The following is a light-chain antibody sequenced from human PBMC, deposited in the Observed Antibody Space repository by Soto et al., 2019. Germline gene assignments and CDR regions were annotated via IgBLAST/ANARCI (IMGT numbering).Light chain of an antibody. CDR3: QQYRTSPPWT. CDR2: AAS. CDR1: QRVSSSY. Sequence: DIVLTQSPGTLSLSPGERATLSCRASQRVSSSYLACYQQKVGQAHRLLIYAASSRSTGVPDRFSGSGSGTDFTLAISSLEPEDVAAYYCQQYRTSPPWTFGQGTKVEV. V-gene: IGKV3-20*01. J-gene: IGKJ1*01.